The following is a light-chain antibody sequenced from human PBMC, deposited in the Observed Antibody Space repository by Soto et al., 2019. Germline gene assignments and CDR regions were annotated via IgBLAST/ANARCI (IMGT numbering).Light chain of an antibody. Sequence: EIVMTQSPATLSVSPGERATLSCRASQSVSSNLAWYQQKPGQAPRLLIYGASTRATGIPASFSGSGSGTEFTLTISSLQSEDFAVYYGQQYNNWAPWTFGQGTKVESK. CDR3: QQYNNWAPWT. J-gene: IGKJ1*01. CDR2: GAS. V-gene: IGKV3-15*01. CDR1: QSVSSN.